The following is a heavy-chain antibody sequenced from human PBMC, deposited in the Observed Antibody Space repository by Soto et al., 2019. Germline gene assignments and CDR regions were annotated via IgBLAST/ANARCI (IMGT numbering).Heavy chain of an antibody. D-gene: IGHD3-10*01. CDR3: ARGLVDVLLWFQSYYYYYMDV. Sequence: PSETLSLTCAVYGGSFSGYYWSWIRQPPWKGLEWIGEINHSGSTNYNPSLKSRVTISVDTSKNQFSLKLSSVTAADTAVYYCARGLVDVLLWFQSYYYYYMDVWGKGTTVTVSS. J-gene: IGHJ6*03. V-gene: IGHV4-34*01. CDR1: GGSFSGYY. CDR2: INHSGST.